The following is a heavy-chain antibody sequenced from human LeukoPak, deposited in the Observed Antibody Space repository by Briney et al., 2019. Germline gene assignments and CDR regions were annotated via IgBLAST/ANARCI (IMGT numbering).Heavy chain of an antibody. CDR1: GGSISSYY. J-gene: IGHJ6*03. Sequence: SETLSLTCTVSGGSISSYYWSWIRQPPGKGLEWIGYIYYSGSTNYNPSLKSRVTISVDTSKNQFSLKLSSVTAADTVVYYCAREYRPYYDILTGFEVYYMDVWGKGTTVTVSS. D-gene: IGHD3-9*01. V-gene: IGHV4-59*01. CDR2: IYYSGST. CDR3: AREYRPYYDILTGFEVYYMDV.